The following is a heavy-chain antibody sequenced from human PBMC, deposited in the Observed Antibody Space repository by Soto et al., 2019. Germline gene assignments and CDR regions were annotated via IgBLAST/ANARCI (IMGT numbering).Heavy chain of an antibody. CDR3: TRGHPSIYNY. Sequence: GGYLRLSCAAPGFTFINYWMSWVRQAPGKGLEWLANIKEDGSEKYYVDSVKGRFTISRDNAKNSLYLQMSSLRPEDTAVYYCTRGHPSIYNYWGQGTLVTVSS. CDR2: IKEDGSEK. J-gene: IGHJ4*02. D-gene: IGHD4-4*01. V-gene: IGHV3-7*01. CDR1: GFTFINYW.